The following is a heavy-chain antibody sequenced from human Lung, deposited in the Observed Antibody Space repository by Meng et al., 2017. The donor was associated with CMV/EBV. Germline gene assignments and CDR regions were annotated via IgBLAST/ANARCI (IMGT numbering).Heavy chain of an antibody. D-gene: IGHD3-10*01. V-gene: IGHV3-49*04. CDR1: GFTFGDYA. Sequence: GGPXRLSCTASGFTFGDYAMTWVRQAPGKRLEWIGFIRNRTRGGTTEYAASVKGRFSILRDDSKSIAYLQMDSVKIEDTGVYFCARGSGIPEHWGQGTLVTVSS. CDR2: IRNRTRGGTT. J-gene: IGHJ1*01. CDR3: ARGSGIPEH.